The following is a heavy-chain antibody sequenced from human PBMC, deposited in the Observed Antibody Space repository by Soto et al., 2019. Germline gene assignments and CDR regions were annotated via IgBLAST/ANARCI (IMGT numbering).Heavy chain of an antibody. CDR1: GGTFDNFI. V-gene: IGHV1-69*13. CDR3: ARNGAYSSSLSQYSGMDV. J-gene: IGHJ6*02. CDR2: IVPMLGTP. D-gene: IGHD3-16*01. Sequence: ASVKVSCKASGGTFDNFIMNWVRQTPGRGLEWMGGIVPMLGTPTYAEKFKGRVTISATGSTSTMYMEVASLRSEDTAIYYCARNGAYSSSLSQYSGMDVWGQGTTVSVSS.